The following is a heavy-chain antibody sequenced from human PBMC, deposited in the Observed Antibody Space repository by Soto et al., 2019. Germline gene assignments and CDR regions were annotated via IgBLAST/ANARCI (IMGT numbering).Heavy chain of an antibody. V-gene: IGHV4-61*01. J-gene: IGHJ5*02. D-gene: IGHD2-2*01. CDR3: ARDSRTGCSSTDCYMS. Sequence: PSETLSLTCNVSGGSVNSGNYYWSWIRQPPGKGLDWIGYIYYSGNTRNNPSLKSRVTMSVDKSNNQFSLNLMSVTAADTATYYCARDSRTGCSSTDCYMSWGRGILVTVSS. CDR2: IYYSGNT. CDR1: GGSVNSGNYY.